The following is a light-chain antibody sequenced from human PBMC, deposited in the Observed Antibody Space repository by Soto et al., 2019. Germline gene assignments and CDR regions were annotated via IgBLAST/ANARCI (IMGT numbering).Light chain of an antibody. CDR1: QSVSSN. CDR3: QQYNNWPPKYT. Sequence: EIVMTQSPATLSVSPGERATLSCRASQSVSSNLAWYQQKPGQAPRLLIYGASTRATGITARFSGSGSGTEFTRTISSLQSEDFAVYYCQQYNNWPPKYTFGQGTKLEIK. V-gene: IGKV3-15*01. J-gene: IGKJ2*01. CDR2: GAS.